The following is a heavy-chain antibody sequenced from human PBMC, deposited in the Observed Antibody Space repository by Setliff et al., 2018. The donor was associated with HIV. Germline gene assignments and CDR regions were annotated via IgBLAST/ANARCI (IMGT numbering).Heavy chain of an antibody. J-gene: IGHJ6*03. Sequence: SETLSLTCTVSGGSISSHYWSWIRQPPGKGLEWIGYIYNSGSTNYNPSLKSRVNISVDTSKNQFSLKLRSVSAADTAVYYCARGGQYSGSYLPRDYYMDVWGKGTTVTVSS. CDR3: ARGGQYSGSYLPRDYYMDV. CDR2: IYNSGST. D-gene: IGHD1-26*01. CDR1: GGSISSHY. V-gene: IGHV4-59*11.